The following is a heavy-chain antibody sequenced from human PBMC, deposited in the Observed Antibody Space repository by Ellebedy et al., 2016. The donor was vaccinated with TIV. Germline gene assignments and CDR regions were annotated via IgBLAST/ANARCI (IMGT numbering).Heavy chain of an antibody. CDR2: IYGGGTT. J-gene: IGHJ4*02. CDR1: GFTVSSNF. D-gene: IGHD4-17*01. V-gene: IGHV3-53*04. Sequence: PGGSLRLSCAASGFTVSSNFMTWVRQPPGKGLEWVSVIYGGGTTYYANSVKGRFTISIQKSKNSLDLQMNNLRVKDTAVYYCARATVTPILDYWGQGTLVTVSS. CDR3: ARATVTPILDY.